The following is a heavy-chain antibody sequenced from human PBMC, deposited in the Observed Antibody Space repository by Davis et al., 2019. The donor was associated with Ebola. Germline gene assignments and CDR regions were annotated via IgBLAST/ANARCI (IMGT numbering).Heavy chain of an antibody. V-gene: IGHV3-23*01. Sequence: PGGSLRLSCAASGFTFSSYAMTWVRQAPGKGLEWVSGISSTGANTYYADSVKGRFTMSRDNSKNTLYLQMNSQRVEDTAIYYCAKKGTATSHWYLDLWGRGTLVTVSS. CDR1: GFTFSSYA. CDR2: ISSTGANT. J-gene: IGHJ2*01. D-gene: IGHD4-17*01. CDR3: AKKGTATSHWYLDL.